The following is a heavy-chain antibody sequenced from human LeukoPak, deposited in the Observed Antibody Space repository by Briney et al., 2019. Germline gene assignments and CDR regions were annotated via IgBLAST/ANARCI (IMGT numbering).Heavy chain of an antibody. J-gene: IGHJ5*02. CDR2: INHSGST. D-gene: IGHD3-22*01. CDR1: GGSFSGYY. V-gene: IGHV4-34*01. CDR3: ARVGWIVVPEGFDP. Sequence: MPSETLSLTCAVYGGSFSGYYWSWIRQPPGKGLEWIGEINHSGSTNYNPSLKSRVTISVDTSKNQFSLKLSSLTAADTAVYYCARVGWIVVPEGFDPWGQGTLVTVSS.